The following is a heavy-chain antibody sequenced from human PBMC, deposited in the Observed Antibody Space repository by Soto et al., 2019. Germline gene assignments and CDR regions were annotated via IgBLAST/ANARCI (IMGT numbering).Heavy chain of an antibody. J-gene: IGHJ6*02. V-gene: IGHV3-43*01. CDR3: AKDPDRSVYGSAYYYGMDV. CDR1: GFTFDDYT. D-gene: IGHD3-10*01. CDR2: ISWDGGST. Sequence: GSLRLSCAASGFTFDDYTMHWVRQAPGKGLEWDSLISWDGGSTYYADSVKGRFTISRDNSKNSLYLQMNSLRTEDTALYYCAKDPDRSVYGSAYYYGMDVWGQGTTVTVSS.